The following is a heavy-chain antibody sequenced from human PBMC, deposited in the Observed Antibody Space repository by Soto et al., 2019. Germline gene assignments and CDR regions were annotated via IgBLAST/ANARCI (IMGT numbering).Heavy chain of an antibody. V-gene: IGHV4-31*03. J-gene: IGHJ4*02. Sequence: QVQLQESGPGLVNPSQTLSLTCTVSGGSISSDDYFWSWIRQHPGKGLEWIGYIYYRGTTYYNPSLKSRASLSVDTSKNQFSLKLNSVTAADPAVYYCARLGNYYDSGGFYMGGLDYWGQGTLVTVSS. D-gene: IGHD3-22*01. CDR3: ARLGNYYDSGGFYMGGLDY. CDR2: IYYRGTT. CDR1: GGSISSDDYF.